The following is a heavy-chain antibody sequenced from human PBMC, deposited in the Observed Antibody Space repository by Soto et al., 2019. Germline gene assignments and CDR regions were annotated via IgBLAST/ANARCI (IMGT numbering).Heavy chain of an antibody. V-gene: IGHV3-30*18. CDR1: GFTFSSYG. J-gene: IGHJ4*02. CDR3: AKDPGPQYFDS. CDR2: ISYDGSNK. Sequence: QVQLVESGGGVVQPGRSLRLSCAASGFTFSSYGMHWVRQAPGKGLEWVAVISYDGSNKFYADSVKGRFTISRDNSKNTLYLQMNSLRAEDTAVYYCAKDPGPQYFDSWGQGTLVTVSS.